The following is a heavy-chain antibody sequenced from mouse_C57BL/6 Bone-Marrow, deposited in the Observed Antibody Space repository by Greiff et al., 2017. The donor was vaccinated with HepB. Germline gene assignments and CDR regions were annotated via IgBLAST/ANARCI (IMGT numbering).Heavy chain of an antibody. J-gene: IGHJ2*01. D-gene: IGHD2-12*01. CDR3: AKGHDVGYYFDY. CDR2: IDPNSGGT. Sequence: QVQLQQPGAELVKPGASVKLSSKASGYTFTSYWMHWVKQRPGRGLEWIGRIDPNSGGTKYNEKFKSKATLTVDKPSSTVYMQLNSLTSEDSAVYYGAKGHDVGYYFDYWGQGTTLTVSS. V-gene: IGHV1-62-3*01. CDR1: GYTFTSYW.